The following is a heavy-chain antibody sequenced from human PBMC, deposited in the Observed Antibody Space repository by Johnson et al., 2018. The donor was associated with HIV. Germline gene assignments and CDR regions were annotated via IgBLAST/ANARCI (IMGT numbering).Heavy chain of an antibody. J-gene: IGHJ3*02. V-gene: IGHV3-30-3*01. D-gene: IGHD4-17*01. CDR2: ISYDESNK. CDR1: GFTFSSYA. CDR3: ARPSVTTRDAFDI. Sequence: VQLVESGGGVVQPGRSLRLSCAASGFTFSSYAMHWVRQAPGKGLEWVAVISYDESNKDYADSVKGRFTISRDNSKNTLYLQMNNLRPEDTALYYCARPSVTTRDAFDIWGQGTMVTVSS.